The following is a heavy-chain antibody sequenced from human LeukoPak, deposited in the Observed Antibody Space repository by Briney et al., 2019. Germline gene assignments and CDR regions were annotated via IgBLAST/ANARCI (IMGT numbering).Heavy chain of an antibody. CDR1: GYTFTSYG. CDR2: ISAYNGNT. J-gene: IGHJ3*02. Sequence: ASVNVSCKASGYTFTSYGISWVRQAPGQGLEWMGWISAYNGNTNYAQKLQGRVTMTTDTSTSTAYMELRSLRSDDTAVYYCAGPKYSSSWYVDAFDIWGQGTMVTVSS. D-gene: IGHD6-13*01. CDR3: AGPKYSSSWYVDAFDI. V-gene: IGHV1-18*01.